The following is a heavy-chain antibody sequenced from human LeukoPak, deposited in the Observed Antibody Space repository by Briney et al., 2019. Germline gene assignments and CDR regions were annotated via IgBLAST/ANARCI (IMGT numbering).Heavy chain of an antibody. J-gene: IGHJ4*02. CDR2: IKQDGSEK. CDR3: AKQPDKGYSYGYWGYFDY. D-gene: IGHD5-18*01. Sequence: GGSLRLSCAASGFTFSSYAMSWVRQAPGKGLEWVANIKQDGSEKYYVDSVKGRFTISRDNAKNSLYLQMNSLRAEDTAVYYCAKQPDKGYSYGYWGYFDYWGQGTLVTVSS. CDR1: GFTFSSYA. V-gene: IGHV3-7*01.